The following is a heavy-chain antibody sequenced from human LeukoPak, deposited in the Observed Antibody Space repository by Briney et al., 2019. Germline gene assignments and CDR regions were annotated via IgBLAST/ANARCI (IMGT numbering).Heavy chain of an antibody. CDR3: ASSPMATAPDAFDI. Sequence: GSLRLSCAGSGFTMSTNAMSWIRQPPGKGLEWIGSIYYSGSTYYNPSLKSRVTISVDTSKNQFSLKLSSVTAADTAVYYCASSPMATAPDAFDIWGQGTMVTVSS. CDR1: GFTMSTNAM. CDR2: IYYSGST. V-gene: IGHV4-39*07. D-gene: IGHD5-24*01. J-gene: IGHJ3*02.